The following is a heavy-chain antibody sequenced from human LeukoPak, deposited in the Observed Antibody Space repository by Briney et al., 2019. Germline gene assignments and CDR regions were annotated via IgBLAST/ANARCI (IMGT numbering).Heavy chain of an antibody. J-gene: IGHJ4*02. D-gene: IGHD3-22*01. CDR3: ARSHDTSDYPIDY. V-gene: IGHV3-48*03. Sequence: GGSLRLSCAASGFTFSSYYMNWVRQAPGKGPEWVSYISRSASTIYYADSVKGRFTISRDNAKNSLYLQMNSLRAEDTAVYYCARSHDTSDYPIDYWGQGTLVTVSS. CDR2: ISRSASTI. CDR1: GFTFSSYY.